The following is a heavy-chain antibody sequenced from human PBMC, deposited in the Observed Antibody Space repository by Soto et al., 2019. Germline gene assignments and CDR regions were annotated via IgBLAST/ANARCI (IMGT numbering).Heavy chain of an antibody. CDR2: IHYSVGATYSP. CDR1: GASIISDGYY. CDR3: ALVPTYYQASIGYQPFHP. Sequence: QVQLQESGPGLVEPSQTLSLICTVSGASIISDGYYWTWIRQHPGKGLEWLGYIHYSVGATYSPYYNPSPKIRIAISVDTSKRLFSLKLTSVSAADTAVYYCALVPTYYQASIGYQPFHPWCPVTLVTVSS. V-gene: IGHV4-31*03. J-gene: IGHJ5*02. D-gene: IGHD3-22*01.